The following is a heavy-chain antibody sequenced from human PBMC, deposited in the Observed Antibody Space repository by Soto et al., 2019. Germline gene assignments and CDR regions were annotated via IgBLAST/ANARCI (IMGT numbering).Heavy chain of an antibody. CDR1: GFTFSSYA. D-gene: IGHD2-15*01. V-gene: IGHV3-23*01. CDR2: ISGSGGST. Sequence: GGSLRLSCAASGFTFSSYAMSWVRQAPGKGLEWVSAISGSGGSTYYADSVKGRFTISRDNSKNTLYLQMNSLRAEDTAVYYCAKPTGYCSGDSCYIFDYWGRGTLVTVSS. J-gene: IGHJ4*02. CDR3: AKPTGYCSGDSCYIFDY.